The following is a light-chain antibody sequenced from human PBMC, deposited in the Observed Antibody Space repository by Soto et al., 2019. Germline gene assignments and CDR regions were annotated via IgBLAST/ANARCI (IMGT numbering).Light chain of an antibody. J-gene: IGLJ2*01. V-gene: IGLV2-14*01. CDR3: SSYTGSSTLVV. Sequence: QSALTQPASVSGSPGQSITISCTGTSSDVGGYNYVSWYQQHPGKAPKLIIYEVSNRPSGVSNRFSASKSGNTASLTISGLQAGDEADYYCSSYTGSSTLVVFGGGTKVTVL. CDR2: EVS. CDR1: SSDVGGYNY.